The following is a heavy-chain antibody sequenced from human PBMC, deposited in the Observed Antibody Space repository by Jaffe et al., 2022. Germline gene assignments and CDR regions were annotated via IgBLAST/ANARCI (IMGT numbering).Heavy chain of an antibody. D-gene: IGHD6-13*01. CDR2: IRYDGTIK. CDR3: ARDAIGAAGTPFDF. CDR1: RFSFSNYG. Sequence: QIQLVESGGGVVQPGGSLRLSCAASRFSFSNYGMNWVRQAPGKGLEWLAFIRYDGTIKYYADSVKGRFTISRDNSKNILFLQMNSLRGGDTAFYFCARDAIGAAGTPFDFWGQGTLVTVSS. J-gene: IGHJ4*02. V-gene: IGHV3-30*02.